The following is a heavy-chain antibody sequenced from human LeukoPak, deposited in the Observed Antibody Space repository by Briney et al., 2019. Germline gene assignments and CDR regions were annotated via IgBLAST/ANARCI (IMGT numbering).Heavy chain of an antibody. CDR2: IYYSGST. V-gene: IGHV4-39*07. CDR3: ARALSPWLPPDY. D-gene: IGHD3-22*01. Sequence: SETLSLTCTVSGGSISSSSYYWGWIRQPPGKGLEWIGSIYYSGSTYYNPSLKSRVTISVDTSKNQFSLKLSSVTAADTAVYYCARALSPWLPPDYWGQGTLVTVSS. CDR1: GGSISSSSYY. J-gene: IGHJ4*02.